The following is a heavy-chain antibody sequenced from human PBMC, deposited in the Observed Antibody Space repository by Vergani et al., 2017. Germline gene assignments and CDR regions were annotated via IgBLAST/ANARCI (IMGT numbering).Heavy chain of an antibody. V-gene: IGHV4-39*01. D-gene: IGHD3-10*01. CDR3: AGQTRTQTMVRGVIIMDDYYGMDV. CDR2: IYYSGST. CDR1: GGSISSSSYY. J-gene: IGHJ6*02. Sequence: QLQLQESGPGLVKPSETLSLTCTVSGGSISSSSYYWGWIRQPPGKGLEWIGSIYYSGSTYYNPSLKSRVTISVDTSKNQFSLKLSSVTAADSAGYYCAGQTRTQTMVRGVIIMDDYYGMDVWGQGTMVTVSS.